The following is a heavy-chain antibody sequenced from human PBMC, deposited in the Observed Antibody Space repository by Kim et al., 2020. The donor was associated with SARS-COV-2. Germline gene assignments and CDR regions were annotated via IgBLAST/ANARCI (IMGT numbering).Heavy chain of an antibody. CDR1: GGSISSSSYY. CDR2: IYYSGST. D-gene: IGHD3-10*01. CDR3: ASHTNRAKLWLSPYYYYGMDV. J-gene: IGHJ6*02. Sequence: SVTLSLTCTVSGGSISSSSYYWGWIRQPPGKGLEWIGSIYYSGSTYYNPSLKSRVTISVDTSKNQFSLKLSSVTAADTAVYYCASHTNRAKLWLSPYYYYGMDVWGQGTTVTVSS. V-gene: IGHV4-39*01.